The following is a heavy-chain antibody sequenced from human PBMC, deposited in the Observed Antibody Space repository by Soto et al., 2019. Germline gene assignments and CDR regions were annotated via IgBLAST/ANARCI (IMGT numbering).Heavy chain of an antibody. CDR1: GYTFTGYY. V-gene: IGHV1-2*04. CDR2: INPNSGGT. CDR3: ARDLSSSRAGYYYYMDV. Sequence: WASVKVSCKASGYTFTGYYMHWVRQAPGQGLEWMGWINPNSGGTNYAQKFQGWVTMTRDTSISTAYMELSRLRSDDTAVYYCARDLSSSRAGYYYYMDVWGKGTTVTVSS. J-gene: IGHJ6*03. D-gene: IGHD6-13*01.